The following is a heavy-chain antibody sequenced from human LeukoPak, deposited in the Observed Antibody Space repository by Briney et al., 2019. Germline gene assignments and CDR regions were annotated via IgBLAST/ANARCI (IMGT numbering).Heavy chain of an antibody. CDR2: ISGSGSTT. J-gene: IGHJ3*02. CDR3: ARPRLEYCSGGSCFDAFDI. CDR1: GFSFTTYW. Sequence: GGSLRLSCGASGFSFTTYWMAWVRQAPGKGLEWVSAISGSGSTTYYADSVKGRFTISRDNSKNTLFLQMNSLTAEDTAIYSCARPRLEYCSGGSCFDAFDIWGQGTMVTVSS. D-gene: IGHD2-15*01. V-gene: IGHV3-23*01.